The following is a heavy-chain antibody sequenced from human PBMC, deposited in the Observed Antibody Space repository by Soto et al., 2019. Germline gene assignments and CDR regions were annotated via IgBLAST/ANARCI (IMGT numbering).Heavy chain of an antibody. CDR2: IWYDGSNK. V-gene: IGHV3-33*01. D-gene: IGHD3-16*02. CDR3: ARDLFGGGFGELSNFDY. J-gene: IGHJ4*02. Sequence: GGSLRLSCAASGFTFSSYGMHWVRQAPGKGLEWVAVIWYDGSNKYYADSVKGRFTISRDNSKNTLYLQMNSLRAEDTAVYYCARDLFGGGFGELSNFDYWGQGTLVTVSS. CDR1: GFTFSSYG.